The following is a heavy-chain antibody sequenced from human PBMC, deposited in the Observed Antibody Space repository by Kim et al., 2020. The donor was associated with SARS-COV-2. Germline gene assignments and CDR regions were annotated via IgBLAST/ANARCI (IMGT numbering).Heavy chain of an antibody. CDR2: IWYDGTNK. D-gene: IGHD3-22*01. V-gene: IGHV3-33*01. CDR1: GFIFSDFG. J-gene: IGHJ1*01. Sequence: GGSLRLSCVASGFIFSDFGMHWVRQAPGKGLEWVAVIWYDGTNKYYADSVKGRFTISRDSSKSTLYLQMNSLRGEDTAVYYCARGSGYYWGVGGYRGQG. CDR3: ARGSGYYWGVGGY.